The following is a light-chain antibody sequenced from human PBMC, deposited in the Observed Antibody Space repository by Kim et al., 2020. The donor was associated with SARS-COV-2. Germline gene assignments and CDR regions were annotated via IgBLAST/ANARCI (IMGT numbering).Light chain of an antibody. V-gene: IGKV3-20*01. J-gene: IGKJ4*01. CDR2: GAS. Sequence: EIVLTQSPGTLSLSPGERATLSCRASQSVSSSYVAWYQQTPGQGPRLLIYGASSRATGIPDRFSGSGSGTDFTLTISRLEPEDFAVYFCQQYDSSPLTFGGGTKLEI. CDR1: QSVSSSY. CDR3: QQYDSSPLT.